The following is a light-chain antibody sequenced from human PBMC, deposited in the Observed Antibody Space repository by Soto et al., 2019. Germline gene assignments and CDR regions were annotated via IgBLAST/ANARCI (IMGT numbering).Light chain of an antibody. J-gene: IGKJ2*01. Sequence: EVALTQSPGTLSLSPGERATLSCRASRSFASSYLAWYQQKPGQAPRLLIFAASIRATGVSDRFSGSGSGTDFTLIISRLEPEDSAVYYCQQYGSSPPYTFGQGTKLEIK. CDR3: QQYGSSPPYT. CDR1: RSFASSY. V-gene: IGKV3-20*01. CDR2: AAS.